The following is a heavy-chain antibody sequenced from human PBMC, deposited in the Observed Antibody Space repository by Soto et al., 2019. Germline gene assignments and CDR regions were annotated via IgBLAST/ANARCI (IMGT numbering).Heavy chain of an antibody. CDR3: ARDRTTVNWYFDL. CDR2: IYYSENT. D-gene: IGHD3-16*02. CDR1: GDSITTNY. V-gene: IGHV4-59*01. J-gene: IGHJ2*01. Sequence: QAQLQESGPALVKTSETLSLTCTVSGDSITTNYWSWLRQPPGKGLEWIGYIYYSENTNYSPSLKSRATISMETSKNQLSLKLTSVTAADTAVYYCARDRTTVNWYFDLWGRGTLVTVSS.